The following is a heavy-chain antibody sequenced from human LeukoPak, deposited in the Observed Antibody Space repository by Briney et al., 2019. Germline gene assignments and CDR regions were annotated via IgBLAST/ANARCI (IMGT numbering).Heavy chain of an antibody. V-gene: IGHV3-53*01. CDR1: GFTVSSNY. Sequence: PGGSLRLSCAASGFTVSSNYMSWVRQAPGKGLEWVSVIYSGGSTYYADSVKGRLTISRDNSKNTLYLEMNSLRAEDTAVYYRAACYDSSSYYDYWGQGTLVTVSS. CDR3: AACYDSSSYYDY. J-gene: IGHJ4*02. D-gene: IGHD3-22*01. CDR2: IYSGGST.